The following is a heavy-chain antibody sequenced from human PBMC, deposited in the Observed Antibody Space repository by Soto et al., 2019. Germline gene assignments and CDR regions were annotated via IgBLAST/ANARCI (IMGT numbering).Heavy chain of an antibody. CDR2: INPSGGST. Sequence: QVQLVQSGAEVKKPGASVKVSCKASGYTFTSYYMHWVRQAPGQGLEWMGIINPSGGSTSYAQKFQGRVTMTRDTSTSTVYMELSSLRSEDAAVYYCARDRGRGSGSYVFDYWGQGTLVTVSS. CDR1: GYTFTSYY. V-gene: IGHV1-46*01. D-gene: IGHD3-10*01. CDR3: ARDRGRGSGSYVFDY. J-gene: IGHJ4*02.